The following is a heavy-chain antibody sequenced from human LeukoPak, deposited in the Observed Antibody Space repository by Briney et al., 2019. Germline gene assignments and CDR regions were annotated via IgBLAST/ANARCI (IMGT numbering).Heavy chain of an antibody. CDR2: IGVSAGST. J-gene: IGHJ3*01. D-gene: IGHD2/OR15-2a*01. CDR3: TTLIIILSGAFDF. Sequence: GGSLRPSCAASGFTFSTYNMNWVRQSPGKGLEWVSAIGVSAGSTYYADFAKGRFTISRDNSKNTVYLQMNNLNAEDTAVYYCTTLIIILSGAFDFWGQGTMVTVSS. CDR1: GFTFSTYN. V-gene: IGHV3-23*01.